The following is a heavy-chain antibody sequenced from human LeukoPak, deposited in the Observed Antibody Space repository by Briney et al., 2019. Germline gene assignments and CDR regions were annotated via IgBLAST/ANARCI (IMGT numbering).Heavy chain of an antibody. J-gene: IGHJ4*02. CDR3: ARRHYEILSGYPS. V-gene: IGHV4-34*01. CDR2: INHSGST. D-gene: IGHD3-9*01. CDR1: GGSFSGYY. Sequence: SETLSLTCAVYGGSFSGYYWSWIRQPPGKGLEWIGEINHSGSTNYNPSLKSRVTISVDTSKNQFSLKLSSVTAADTAVYYCARRHYEILSGYPSWGQGILVTVSS.